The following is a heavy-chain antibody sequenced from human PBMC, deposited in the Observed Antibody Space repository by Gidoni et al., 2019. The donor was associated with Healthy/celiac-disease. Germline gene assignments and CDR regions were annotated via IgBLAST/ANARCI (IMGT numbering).Heavy chain of an antibody. CDR1: GFTFSDYS. CDR3: ARDFWSGYYSPYYYYGMDV. V-gene: IGHV3-11*06. J-gene: IGHJ6*02. Sequence: QVQPVESAGDSVKPGGSLRLSCAASGFTFSDYSMSWIRQAPGKGLEWVSYISSSSSYTNYADSVKGRFTISRDNAKNSLYLQMNSLRAEDTAVYYCARDFWSGYYSPYYYYGMDVWGQGTTVTVSS. CDR2: ISSSSSYT. D-gene: IGHD3-3*01.